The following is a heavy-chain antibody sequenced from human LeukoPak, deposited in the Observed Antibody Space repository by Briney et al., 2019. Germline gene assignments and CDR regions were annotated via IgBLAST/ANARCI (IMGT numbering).Heavy chain of an antibody. CDR2: INPNSGGT. CDR1: GYTFTGYY. Sequence: ASVKVSCKASGYTFTGYYMHWVRQAPGQGLEWMGWINPNSGGTNYAQKFQGRVTMTRDTSISTAYMELSRLRSDDTAVYYCARDSGSWFEFDYWGQGTLVTVSS. J-gene: IGHJ4*02. CDR3: ARDSGSWFEFDY. V-gene: IGHV1-2*02. D-gene: IGHD6-13*01.